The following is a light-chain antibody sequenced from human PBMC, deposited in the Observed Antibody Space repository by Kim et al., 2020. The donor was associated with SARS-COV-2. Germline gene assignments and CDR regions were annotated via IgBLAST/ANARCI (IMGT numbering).Light chain of an antibody. CDR1: QSISSY. V-gene: IGKV1-39*01. CDR3: QQSYSTPVYS. CDR2: AAS. Sequence: ASVGDRVTITCRASQSISSYLNWYQQNPGKAPKLLIYAASSLQSGVPSRFSGNGYGTDFTLAISSLQPEDFATYYCQQSYSTPVYSFGQGAKLEI. J-gene: IGKJ2*03.